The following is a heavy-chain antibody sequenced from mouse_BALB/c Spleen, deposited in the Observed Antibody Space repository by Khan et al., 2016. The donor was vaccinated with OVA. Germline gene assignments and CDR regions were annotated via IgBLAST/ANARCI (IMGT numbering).Heavy chain of an antibody. CDR3: AKFTPDYYSMDY. D-gene: IGHD1-1*01. CDR2: MWGYGST. V-gene: IGHV2-3*01. J-gene: IGHJ4*01. CDR1: GFSLTNYG. Sequence: VQLVESGPGLVAPSQSLSITCTVSGFSLTNYGVNWVRQPPGKGLEWLGVMWGYGSTNFHSALKSRLILSKDNSQSQVFLELNSLQTDDTATYYCAKFTPDYYSMDYWGQGTSVTVSS.